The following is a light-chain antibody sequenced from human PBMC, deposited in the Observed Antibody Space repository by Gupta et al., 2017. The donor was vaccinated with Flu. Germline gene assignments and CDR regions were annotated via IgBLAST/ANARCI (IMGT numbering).Light chain of an antibody. Sequence: QSMLTQPPSVSGAPAHTVTTSCTGTSSNFGAGYDVHWYQQLPATAPKLLIYGNSNRASGVPDRFSGSKSGTSASLAITGLQAEDESDYYCQSYDISLSGSVFGGGTKLTVL. CDR2: GNS. V-gene: IGLV1-40*01. CDR1: SSNFGAGYD. CDR3: QSYDISLSGSV. J-gene: IGLJ3*02.